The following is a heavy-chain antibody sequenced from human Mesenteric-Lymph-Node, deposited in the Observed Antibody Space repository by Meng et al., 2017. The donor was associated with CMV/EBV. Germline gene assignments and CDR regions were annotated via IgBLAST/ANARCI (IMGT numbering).Heavy chain of an antibody. CDR1: GLTFNRYG. J-gene: IGHJ4*02. CDR2: ISHDGSSK. V-gene: IGHV3-30*03. D-gene: IGHD2-2*01. CDR3: ARALLLCFDY. Sequence: GGSLRLSCAASGLTFNRYGMYWVRHAPDRGLEYVAVISHDGSSKYYADSVRGRFTISRDDSKNMLYLQLNNLRDEDTAVYYCARALLLCFDYWGRGTLVTVSS.